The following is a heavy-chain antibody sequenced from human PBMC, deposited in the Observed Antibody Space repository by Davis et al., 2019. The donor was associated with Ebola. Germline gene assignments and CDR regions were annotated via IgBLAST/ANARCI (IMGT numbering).Heavy chain of an antibody. J-gene: IGHJ4*02. Sequence: PGGSLRLSCAASGFTFNKYAVDWVRQAPGTGLEWVSGISYGGGSSYYADSVKGRFTISRDNAKNTLYLQMNSLRAEDTAVYYCARDIWGFDYWGQGTLVTVSS. V-gene: IGHV3-23*01. CDR1: GFTFNKYA. CDR2: ISYGGGSS. D-gene: IGHD3-16*01. CDR3: ARDIWGFDY.